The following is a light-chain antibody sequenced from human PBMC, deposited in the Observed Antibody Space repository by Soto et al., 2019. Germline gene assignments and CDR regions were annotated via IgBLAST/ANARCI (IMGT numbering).Light chain of an antibody. CDR2: DVS. CDR1: SSDVGGYNY. CDR3: SSYTSSSTYV. J-gene: IGLJ1*01. Sequence: QSVLTQPASVSGSPGQSITTSCTGTSSDVGGYNYVSWYQQHPGKAPKLMIYDVSNRPSGVSNRFSGSKSGNTASLTISGLQAEDEADYYCSSYTSSSTYVVGTGTKVTVL. V-gene: IGLV2-14*03.